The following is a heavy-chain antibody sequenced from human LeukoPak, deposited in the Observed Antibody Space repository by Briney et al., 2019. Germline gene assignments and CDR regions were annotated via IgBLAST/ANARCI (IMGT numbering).Heavy chain of an antibody. V-gene: IGHV3-7*01. CDR2: MKQDGSEK. CDR1: GFTFSSYW. CDR3: ARQLDRYCSGGSCYPGYYYGMDV. J-gene: IGHJ6*02. D-gene: IGHD2-15*01. Sequence: GGSLRLSCAASGFTFSSYWMSWVRQAPGEGLEWVANMKQDGSEKYYVDSVKGRFIISRDNAKNSLYLQMNSLRAEDTAVYYCARQLDRYCSGGSCYPGYYYGMDVWGQGTTVTVSS.